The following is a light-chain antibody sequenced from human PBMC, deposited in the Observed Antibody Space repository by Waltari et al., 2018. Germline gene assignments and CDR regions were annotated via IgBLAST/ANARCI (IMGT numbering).Light chain of an antibody. J-gene: IGLJ3*02. V-gene: IGLV2-14*01. CDR3: SSFTSDSTLV. Sequence: QSVLTQPPSVSAAPGQNVPISCTGTSSDLGGSRYVSWYQQHPGKAPKLMIYEVFSRPSGVSGRFSGSQSGNTASLTISGLQAEDEADYYCSSFTSDSTLVFGGGTKLTVL. CDR1: SSDLGGSRY. CDR2: EVF.